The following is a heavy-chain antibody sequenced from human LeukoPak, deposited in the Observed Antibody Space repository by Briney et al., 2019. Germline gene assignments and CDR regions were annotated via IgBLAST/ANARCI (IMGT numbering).Heavy chain of an antibody. Sequence: PSQTLSLTCAVSGGSISSGGYSWSWIRQPPGKGLEWIGYIYHSGSTYCNPSLKSRVTISVDRSKNQFSLKLSSVTAADTAVYYCARDSSGLFDYWGQGTLVTVSS. CDR3: ARDSSGLFDY. CDR2: IYHSGST. D-gene: IGHD3-22*01. V-gene: IGHV4-30-2*01. J-gene: IGHJ4*02. CDR1: GGSISSGGYS.